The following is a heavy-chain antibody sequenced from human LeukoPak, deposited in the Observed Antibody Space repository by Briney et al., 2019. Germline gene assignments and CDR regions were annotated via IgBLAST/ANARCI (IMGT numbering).Heavy chain of an antibody. Sequence: GGSLRLSCAASGFIVSSKYMSWVRQAPGKGLEWVSVIYSGGNTYYAASVEGRFTIYRDKSKNTVYLQTNNLRVDDTAVYYCARAGPIDYWGQGTLVTVST. CDR3: ARAGPIDY. CDR2: IYSGGNT. V-gene: IGHV3-53*01. J-gene: IGHJ4*02. CDR1: GFIVSSKY.